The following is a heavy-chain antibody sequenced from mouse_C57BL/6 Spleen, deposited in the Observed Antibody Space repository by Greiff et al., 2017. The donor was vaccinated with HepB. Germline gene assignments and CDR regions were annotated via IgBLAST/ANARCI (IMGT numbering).Heavy chain of an antibody. CDR3: ARGGYYGSSYVLFAY. CDR2: IYPGSGST. J-gene: IGHJ3*01. CDR1: GYTFTSYW. V-gene: IGHV1-55*01. D-gene: IGHD1-1*01. Sequence: QVQLQQPGAELVKPGASVKMSCKASGYTFTSYWITWVKQRPGQGLEWIGDIYPGSGSTNYNEKFKSKATLTVDTSSSTAYMQLSSLTSEDSAVYYCARGGYYGSSYVLFAYWGQGTLVTVSA.